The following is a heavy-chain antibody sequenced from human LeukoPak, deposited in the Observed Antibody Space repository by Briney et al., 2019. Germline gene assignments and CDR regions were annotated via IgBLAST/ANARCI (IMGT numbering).Heavy chain of an antibody. Sequence: SETLSLTCTVSGGSISSYYWSWIRQPPGKGLEWIGYIYYSGSTNYNPSLKSRVTISVDTSKNQFSLKLSSVTAADTAVYYCARRLGYCSSTSCFNWFDPWGQGTLVTVSS. CDR1: GGSISSYY. V-gene: IGHV4-59*12. CDR2: IYYSGST. D-gene: IGHD2-2*01. CDR3: ARRLGYCSSTSCFNWFDP. J-gene: IGHJ5*02.